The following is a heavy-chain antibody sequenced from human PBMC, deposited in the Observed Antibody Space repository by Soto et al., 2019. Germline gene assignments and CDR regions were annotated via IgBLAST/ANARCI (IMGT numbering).Heavy chain of an antibody. CDR1: GGAFNKFA. V-gene: IGHV1-69*12. CDR2: IIPFFSTP. D-gene: IGHD3-10*01. J-gene: IGHJ6*02. CDR3: ARDRVMRGNSYYYGMDV. Sequence: QVQLVQSGAEVKKPGASVKVPCKASGGAFNKFAITWVRQAPGQGLEWMGAIIPFFSTPNYAQRLQGRVTITADESTSTSYMELSSLRSEDTAIYYCARDRVMRGNSYYYGMDVWGQGTTVTVSS.